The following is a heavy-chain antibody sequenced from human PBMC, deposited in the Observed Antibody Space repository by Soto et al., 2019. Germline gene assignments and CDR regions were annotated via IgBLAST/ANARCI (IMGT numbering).Heavy chain of an antibody. V-gene: IGHV5-51*01. CDR2: IYPGDSDT. J-gene: IGHJ6*02. CDR1: GYSFTSYW. CDR3: ARLGTIFGVARTYYYYYGMDV. D-gene: IGHD3-3*01. Sequence: PGESLKIFCKGSGYSFTSYWIGWVRQMPGKGLEWMGIIYPGDSDTRYSPSFQGQVTISADKSISTAYLQWSSLKASDTAMYYCARLGTIFGVARTYYYYYGMDVWGQGTTVTVSS.